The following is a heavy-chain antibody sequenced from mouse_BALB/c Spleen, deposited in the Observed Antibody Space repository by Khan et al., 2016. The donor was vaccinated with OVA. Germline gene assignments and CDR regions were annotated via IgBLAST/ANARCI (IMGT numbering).Heavy chain of an antibody. CDR3: ARNSYMYDFTY. Sequence: QVQLKESGPGLVQPSQSLSITCTVSGFSLTTYGVHWVRQSPGKGLEWLGLIWSGGNTDYNAAFISRLTISKDNSQSQVFFKMNSLQADDTAMYYCARNSYMYDFTYWGQGTLVTVSA. CDR1: GFSLTTYG. J-gene: IGHJ3*01. V-gene: IGHV2-2*01. CDR2: IWSGGNT. D-gene: IGHD2-14*01.